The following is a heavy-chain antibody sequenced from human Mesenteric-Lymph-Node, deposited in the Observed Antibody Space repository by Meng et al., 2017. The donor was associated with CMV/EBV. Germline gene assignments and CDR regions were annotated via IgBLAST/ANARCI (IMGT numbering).Heavy chain of an antibody. J-gene: IGHJ4*02. CDR2: AYSDGINT. Sequence: VSGAAAGFIFSNHAMSWDRQARGKGLEWVSVAYSDGINTDHADSVKSRFIVSRDNSKNTLYLQMNSLRVDDTAVYYCTKDSSSSLDYWGQGTLVTVSS. V-gene: IGHV3-23*03. D-gene: IGHD6-6*01. CDR3: TKDSSSSLDY. CDR1: GFIFSNHA.